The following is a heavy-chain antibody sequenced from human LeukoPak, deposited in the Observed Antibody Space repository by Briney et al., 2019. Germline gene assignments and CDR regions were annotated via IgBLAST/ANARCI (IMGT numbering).Heavy chain of an antibody. V-gene: IGHV1-69*13. CDR2: IIPILGTA. J-gene: IGHJ4*02. Sequence: ATVKVSCKSSGGTFSSYAISWVRQAPGQGLEWMGGIIPILGTAKHAQKFQGRVTFTADESTTTVYMELSGLRSEDTAVYYCAREDESGSFQPQFDYWGQGTLVIVSS. CDR3: AREDESGSFQPQFDY. D-gene: IGHD3-10*01. CDR1: GGTFSSYA.